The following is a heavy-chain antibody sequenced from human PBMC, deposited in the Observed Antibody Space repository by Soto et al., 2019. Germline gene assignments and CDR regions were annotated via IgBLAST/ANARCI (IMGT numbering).Heavy chain of an antibody. CDR3: ARDRYCSSTSCYGGYYYGMDV. CDR1: GGSFSGYY. Sequence: SETLSLTCAVYGGSFSGYYWSWIRQPPGKGLEWIGEINHSGSTYYNPSLKSRVTISVDTSKNQFSLKLSSVTAADTAVYYCARDRYCSSTSCYGGYYYGMDVWGQGTTVTVSS. D-gene: IGHD2-2*01. J-gene: IGHJ6*02. CDR2: INHSGST. V-gene: IGHV4-34*09.